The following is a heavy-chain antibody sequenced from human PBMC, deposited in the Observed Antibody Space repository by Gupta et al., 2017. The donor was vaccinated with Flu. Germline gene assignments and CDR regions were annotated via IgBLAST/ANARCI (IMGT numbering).Heavy chain of an antibody. Sequence: QVLLVQSGAEVTKPGASVKVSCKASSYSFTNYGLSWVRQAPGQGFEWMGWINGYSGNTNYLHKVQDRVTMSTETSTSTAYMELRSLRSDDTAVYYCAIYVGGYCRGGNCSSYYAIGVWGQGTTVTVSS. CDR1: SYSFTNYG. J-gene: IGHJ6*02. CDR2: INGYSGNT. D-gene: IGHD2-15*01. V-gene: IGHV1-18*01. CDR3: AIYVGGYCRGGNCSSYYAIGV.